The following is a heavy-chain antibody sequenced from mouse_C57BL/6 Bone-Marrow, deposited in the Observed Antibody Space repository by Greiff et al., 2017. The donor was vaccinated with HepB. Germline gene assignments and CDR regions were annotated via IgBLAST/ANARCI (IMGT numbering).Heavy chain of an antibody. Sequence: VQLQQSGAELVKPGASVKMSCKASGYTFTTYPIEWVKQNHGKSLEWIGNFHPYNDDTKYNEKFKGKATLTVEKSSSTVYLELSRLTSDDSAVYYCAIHYYGSGYGYFDVWGTGPTVTVSS. CDR1: GYTFTTYP. J-gene: IGHJ1*03. CDR2: FHPYNDDT. D-gene: IGHD1-1*01. V-gene: IGHV1-47*01. CDR3: AIHYYGSGYGYFDV.